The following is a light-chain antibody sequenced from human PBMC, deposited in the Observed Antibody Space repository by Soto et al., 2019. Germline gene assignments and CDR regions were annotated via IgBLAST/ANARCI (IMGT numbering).Light chain of an antibody. CDR1: QSISSW. J-gene: IGKJ1*01. V-gene: IGKV1-5*03. CDR2: KAS. CDR3: QQYSSYWT. Sequence: IQMTQSPSTLSASVGDRVTITCRASQSISSWLAWYQQKPGKAPKLLIYKASSLESGVPSRFSGSGSGTEFTLTISSLQPDDFATYYCQQYSSYWTFGQGTKVDIK.